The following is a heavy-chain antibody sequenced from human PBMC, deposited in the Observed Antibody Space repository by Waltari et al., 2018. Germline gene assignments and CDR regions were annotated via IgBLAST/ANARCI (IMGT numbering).Heavy chain of an antibody. Sequence: QVQLQESGPGLVKPSQTLSLTCTVSGGSISSGGYYWSWIRQHPGKGLEWIGYLYYSGSTYYNPSLKSRVTISVDTSKNQFSLKLSSVTAADTAVYYCVRVVPAAPTYYFDYWGQGTLVTVSS. CDR2: LYYSGST. CDR3: VRVVPAAPTYYFDY. J-gene: IGHJ4*02. CDR1: GGSISSGGYY. D-gene: IGHD2-2*01. V-gene: IGHV4-31*03.